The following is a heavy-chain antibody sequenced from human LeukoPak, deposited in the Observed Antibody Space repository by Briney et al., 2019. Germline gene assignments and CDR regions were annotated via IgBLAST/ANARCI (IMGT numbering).Heavy chain of an antibody. V-gene: IGHV4-39*02. CDR1: GGSVSSSRYY. CDR3: ARDRQDSSGYYRG. Sequence: SETLSLTCPVSGGSVSSSRYYWGWIRQPPGKGLEWIWSIYYTGSTYYKPSLKSRVTISVDASKNQISLKLSSVTAADTAVYYCARDRQDSSGYYRGWGQGTLVTVSS. CDR2: IYYTGST. J-gene: IGHJ4*02. D-gene: IGHD3-22*01.